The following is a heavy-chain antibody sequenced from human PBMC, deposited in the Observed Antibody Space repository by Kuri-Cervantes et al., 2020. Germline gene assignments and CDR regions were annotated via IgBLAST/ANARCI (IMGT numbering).Heavy chain of an antibody. CDR3: ARQRVRGVIIRPGYWFDP. V-gene: IGHV4-31*03. D-gene: IGHD3-10*01. CDR1: GGSISSGGYY. CDR2: IYYSGST. J-gene: IGHJ5*02. Sequence: SETLSLTCTVSGGSISSGGYYWSWIRQHPGKGLEWIGYIYYSGSTYYNPSLKSRVTISVDTSKNQFSLKLSSVTAADTAVYYCARQRVRGVIIRPGYWFDPRGQGTLVTVSS.